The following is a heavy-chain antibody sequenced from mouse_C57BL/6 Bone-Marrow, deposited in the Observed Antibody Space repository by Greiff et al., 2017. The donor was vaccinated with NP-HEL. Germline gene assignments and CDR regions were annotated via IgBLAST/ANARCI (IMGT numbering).Heavy chain of an antibody. V-gene: IGHV5-6*02. D-gene: IGHD2-4*01. CDR2: ISSGGSYT. Sequence: EVMLVESGGDLVKPGGSLKLSCAASGFTFSSYGMSWVRQTPDKRLEWVATISSGGSYTYYPDSVKGRFTISRDNATNTLYLQMSSLKSEDTAMYYCARPPSYDYDWFAYWGQGTLVTVSA. CDR3: ARPPSYDYDWFAY. CDR1: GFTFSSYG. J-gene: IGHJ3*01.